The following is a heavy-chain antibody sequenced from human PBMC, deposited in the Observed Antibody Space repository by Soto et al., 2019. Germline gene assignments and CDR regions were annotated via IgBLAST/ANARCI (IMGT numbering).Heavy chain of an antibody. D-gene: IGHD5-18*01. V-gene: IGHV3-7*01. CDR1: GLTFSSW. Sequence: EVQLVESGGGLVQPGGSLRLSCVASGLTFSSWMSWVRQAPGKGLEWVAMTTQDGSGKHYVDSVKGRFTISGDSAKNSMYLQMNSLTVEDTAMYYCSSLDTAMIKTAGYWGQGTQVTVSS. CDR2: TTQDGSGK. CDR3: SSLDTAMIKTAGY. J-gene: IGHJ4*02.